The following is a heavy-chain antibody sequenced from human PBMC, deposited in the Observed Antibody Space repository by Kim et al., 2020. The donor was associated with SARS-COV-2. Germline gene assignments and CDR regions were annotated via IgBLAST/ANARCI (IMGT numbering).Heavy chain of an antibody. Sequence: GESLKISCKGSGYSFTSYWIGWVRQMPGKGLEWMGIIYPGDSDTRYSPSFQGQVTISADKSISTAYLQWSSLKASDTAMYYCARPVGDYYGSGSYSPPAIFDYWGQGTLVTVSS. CDR3: ARPVGDYYGSGSYSPPAIFDY. CDR1: GYSFTSYW. J-gene: IGHJ4*02. CDR2: IYPGDSDT. V-gene: IGHV5-51*01. D-gene: IGHD3-10*01.